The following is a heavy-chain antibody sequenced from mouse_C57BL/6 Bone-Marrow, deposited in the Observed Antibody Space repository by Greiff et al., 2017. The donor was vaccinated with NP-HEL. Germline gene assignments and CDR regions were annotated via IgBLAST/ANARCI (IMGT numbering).Heavy chain of an antibody. J-gene: IGHJ3*01. Sequence: VQLQESGPELVKPGASVKISCKASGYAFSSSWMNWVKQRPGKGLEWIGRIYPGDGDTNYNGKFKGKATLTADKSSSTAYMQLSSPTSEDSAVYFCARGGGLTGAWFAYWGQGTLVTVSA. CDR1: GYAFSSSW. CDR3: ARGGGLTGAWFAY. V-gene: IGHV1-82*01. D-gene: IGHD4-1*01. CDR2: IYPGDGDT.